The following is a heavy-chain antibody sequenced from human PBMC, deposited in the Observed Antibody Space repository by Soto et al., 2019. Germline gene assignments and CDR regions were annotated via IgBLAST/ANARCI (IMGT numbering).Heavy chain of an antibody. CDR2: IKQDGSEK. J-gene: IGHJ6*02. CDR1: GFTFSSYW. V-gene: IGHV3-7*05. CDR3: ARELKGYYYGMDV. Sequence: GGSLRLSCAASGFTFSSYWMSWVRQAPGKGLEWVANIKQDGSEKYYVDSVKGRFTISRDNAKNSLYLQMNSLRAEDTAVYYCARELKGYYYGMDVWGQGTTVTVSS.